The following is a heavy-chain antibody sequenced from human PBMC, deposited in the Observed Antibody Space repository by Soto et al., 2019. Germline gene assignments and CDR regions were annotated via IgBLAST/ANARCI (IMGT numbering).Heavy chain of an antibody. D-gene: IGHD1-1*01. CDR2: TSKDGINT. V-gene: IGHV3-30-3*01. CDR1: AFTLSKFA. Sequence: QVQLVESGGGVVQPGRSLRLSCAASAFTLSKFAMHWVRQAPGKGLEWVAVTSKDGINTYYADSVKGRFTISRDNSNSTIYLQINSLRTEDTALYYCARGNMAVWGQGTTVTVSS. J-gene: IGHJ6*02. CDR3: ARGNMAV.